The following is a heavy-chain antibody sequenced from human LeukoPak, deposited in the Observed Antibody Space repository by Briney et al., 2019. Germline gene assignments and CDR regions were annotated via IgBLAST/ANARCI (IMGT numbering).Heavy chain of an antibody. CDR2: INPSGGST. CDR3: ARELRECSSTSCPGSFGI. Sequence: ASVKVSCKASGYTFTSYYMHWVRQAPGQGLEWMGIINPSGGSTSYAQKFQGRVTMTRDTSTSTVYMELSSLRSEDTAVYYCARELRECSSTSCPGSFGIWGQGTMVTVSS. V-gene: IGHV1-46*01. CDR1: GYTFTSYY. D-gene: IGHD2-2*01. J-gene: IGHJ3*02.